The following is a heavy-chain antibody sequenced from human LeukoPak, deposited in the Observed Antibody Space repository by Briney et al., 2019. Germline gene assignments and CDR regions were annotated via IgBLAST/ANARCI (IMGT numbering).Heavy chain of an antibody. CDR1: GFTFSSYA. D-gene: IGHD6-13*01. J-gene: IGHJ4*02. CDR3: AKDHRGSSSWSYFDY. Sequence: GGSLRLSCAASGFTFSSYAMSWVRQAPGKGLEWVSAISGSGGSTYYADSVKGRFTISRDNSKNTLYLQMNSLRVEDTAVYYCAKDHRGSSSWSYFDYWGQGTLVTVSS. V-gene: IGHV3-23*01. CDR2: ISGSGGST.